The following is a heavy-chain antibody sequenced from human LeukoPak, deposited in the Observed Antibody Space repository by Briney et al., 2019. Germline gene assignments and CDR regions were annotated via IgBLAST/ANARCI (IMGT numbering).Heavy chain of an antibody. CDR1: GYTFTNYG. CDR2: ISGYNGNT. Sequence: ASVKVSCKASGYTFTNYGISWVRQAPGQGLEWMGWISGYNGNTKNVQKFRGRVTMTTDTSTSTAYMELRSLRSDDTGVYYCARMAYDILTGYFQPNWFGPWGQGTLVTVSS. J-gene: IGHJ5*02. V-gene: IGHV1-18*01. CDR3: ARMAYDILTGYFQPNWFGP. D-gene: IGHD3-9*01.